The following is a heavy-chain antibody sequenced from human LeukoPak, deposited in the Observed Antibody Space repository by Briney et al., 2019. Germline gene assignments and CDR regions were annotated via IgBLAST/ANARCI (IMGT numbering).Heavy chain of an antibody. CDR2: ISSSSTTL. D-gene: IGHD1-1*01. Sequence: GGSLRLSCAASGFTFSSYEMNWVRQGPGEGLGWVSYISSSSTTLYYAHSVQGRFTISRDNAKNSLYLQMSALRDEDTAVYYCVRDAWPFGTYWGQGTLVTVSP. CDR1: GFTFSSYE. J-gene: IGHJ4*02. V-gene: IGHV3-48*03. CDR3: VRDAWPFGTY.